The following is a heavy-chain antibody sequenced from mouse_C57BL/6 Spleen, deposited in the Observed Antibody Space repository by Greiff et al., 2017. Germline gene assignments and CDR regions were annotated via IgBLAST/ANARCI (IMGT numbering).Heavy chain of an antibody. Sequence: VQLQQSGAELVRPGASVKLSCTASGFNIKDDYLHWVKQRPEQGLEWIGWIDPENGATEYASKFQGKATITADTSSNTAYLQLSSLTSEDTAVYYCATGGIDYGSSYEYFDVWGTGTTVTVAS. D-gene: IGHD1-1*01. CDR3: ATGGIDYGSSYEYFDV. CDR1: GFNIKDDY. J-gene: IGHJ1*03. CDR2: IDPENGAT. V-gene: IGHV14-4*01.